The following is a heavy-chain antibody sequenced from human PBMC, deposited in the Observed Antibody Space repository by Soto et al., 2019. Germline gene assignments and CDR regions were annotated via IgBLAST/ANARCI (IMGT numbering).Heavy chain of an antibody. CDR2: VSGYSDKR. D-gene: IGHD7-27*01. J-gene: IGHJ4*02. CDR3: ARGWGKYFGANDF. V-gene: IGHV1-18*01. CDR1: GYTFNTFG. Sequence: IQLVQSAGEVKRPGASVKVSCKASGYTFNTFGITWVRQAPGQGREWMGCVSGYSDKRDYSRKLQDRITLTADPTTTTSYMELRSLTSDDTAVYYCARGWGKYFGANDFWGQGTLVTVSS.